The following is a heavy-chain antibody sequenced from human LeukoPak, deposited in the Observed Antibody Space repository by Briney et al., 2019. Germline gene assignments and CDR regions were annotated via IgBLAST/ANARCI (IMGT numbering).Heavy chain of an antibody. D-gene: IGHD6-6*01. CDR2: ISAYNGNT. CDR3: ARVYQYSSSRHFDY. J-gene: IGHJ4*02. CDR1: GYTFTSYG. V-gene: IGHV1-18*01. Sequence: RASVKVSCKASGYTFTSYGISWVRQAPGQGLEWMGWISAYNGNTNYAQKLQGKVTMTTDTSTSTAYMELRSLRSDDTAVYYCARVYQYSSSRHFDYWGQGTLVTVSS.